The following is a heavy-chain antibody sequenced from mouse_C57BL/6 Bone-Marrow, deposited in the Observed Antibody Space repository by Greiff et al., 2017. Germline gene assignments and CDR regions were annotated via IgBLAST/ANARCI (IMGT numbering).Heavy chain of an antibody. CDR3: ARSGYDYDWFAY. Sequence: EVKLVESGPELVKPGASVKMSCKASGYTFTDYYMPWVKQSHGKSLEWIGYIYPNNGGNGYNQKFKGKATLTVDKSSSTAYMELRSLTSEDSAVYYCARSGYDYDWFAYWGQGTLVTVSA. J-gene: IGHJ3*01. V-gene: IGHV1-34*01. CDR2: IYPNNGGN. CDR1: GYTFTDYY. D-gene: IGHD2-4*01.